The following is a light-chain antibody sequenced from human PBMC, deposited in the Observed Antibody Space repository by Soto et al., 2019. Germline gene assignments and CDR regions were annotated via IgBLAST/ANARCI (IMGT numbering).Light chain of an antibody. CDR2: DAS. J-gene: IGKJ4*01. V-gene: IGKV3-11*01. Sequence: EIVLTQSPATLSLSPGERATLSCRASQSVSSYVAWYQQKPGQAPRLLIYDASNRATGIPPRFSGSRSGTDFTLTISSRETEDFAVYYCQQRSNWPLTFGGGTK. CDR3: QQRSNWPLT. CDR1: QSVSSY.